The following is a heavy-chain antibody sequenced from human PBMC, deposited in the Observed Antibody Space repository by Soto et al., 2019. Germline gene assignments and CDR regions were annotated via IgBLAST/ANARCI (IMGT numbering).Heavy chain of an antibody. CDR2: ISWKSGSI. J-gene: IGHJ4*02. Sequence: EVQLVESGGGWVQPGRSLRLSCAASGFTFENYAMHWVRQGPGKGLEWVAGISWKSGSIGYADSVRGRFTISRDNAKNSLYLQMNSLRPEDTALYYCAKDKVYSNYQYYFAYWGQGTLVTVSS. CDR3: AKDKVYSNYQYYFAY. D-gene: IGHD4-4*01. CDR1: GFTFENYA. V-gene: IGHV3-9*01.